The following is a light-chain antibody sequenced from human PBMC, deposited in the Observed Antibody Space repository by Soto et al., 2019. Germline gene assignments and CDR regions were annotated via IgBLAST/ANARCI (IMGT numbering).Light chain of an antibody. CDR2: LAS. Sequence: EIVLTQSPATLSSFPGDRVTLSCRASQAVNTRLAWYQHKPGQAPRLLIYLASNRAAGVPARFSGSGSGSDFTFTISNVEPEDFAVYYCHQRQSWPRTFGQGTTVDIK. J-gene: IGKJ1*01. CDR1: QAVNTR. CDR3: HQRQSWPRT. V-gene: IGKV3-11*01.